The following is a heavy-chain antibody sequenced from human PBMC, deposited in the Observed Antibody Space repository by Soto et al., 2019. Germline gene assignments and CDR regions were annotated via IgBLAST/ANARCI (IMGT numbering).Heavy chain of an antibody. D-gene: IGHD6-13*01. V-gene: IGHV4-31*03. CDR2: IYYGGST. J-gene: IGHJ6*02. CDR3: ARDVRYSSSWSLTQGNYYYYGMAV. Sequence: SETLSLTCTVSGGSISSGGYYWSWIRQHPGKGLEWIGYIYYGGSTYYNPSLKSRVTISVDTSKNQFSLKLSSVTAADTAVYYCARDVRYSSSWSLTQGNYYYYGMAVWGQGTTVTVSS. CDR1: GGSISSGGYY.